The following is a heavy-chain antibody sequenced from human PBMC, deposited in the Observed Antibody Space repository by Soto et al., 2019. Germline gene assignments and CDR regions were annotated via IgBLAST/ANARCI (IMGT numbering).Heavy chain of an antibody. J-gene: IGHJ5*02. D-gene: IGHD2-21*01. CDR1: GFTFSGSD. V-gene: IGHV3-73*01. Sequence: EVQLVESGGGLVQPGGSLKLSCAASGFTFSGSDMHWVRQASGKGLEWVGRIRSKANSYATAYAASVKGRFTISRDDSKNTAYLQMNSLKTEDTAVYYCTRHGAYCGGDCPWGQGTLVTVSS. CDR2: IRSKANSYAT. CDR3: TRHGAYCGGDCP.